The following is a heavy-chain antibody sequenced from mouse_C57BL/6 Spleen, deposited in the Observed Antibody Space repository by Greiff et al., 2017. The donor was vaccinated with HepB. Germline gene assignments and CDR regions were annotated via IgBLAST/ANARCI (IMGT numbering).Heavy chain of an antibody. V-gene: IGHV10-1*01. CDR1: GFSFNTYA. J-gene: IGHJ4*01. Sequence: EVMLVESGGGLVQPKGSLKLSCAASGFSFNTYAMNWVRQAPGKGLEWVARIRSKSNNYATYYADSVKDRFTISRDDSESMLYLQMNNLKTEDTAMYYCVRHEDYSYYYAMDYWGQGTSVTVSS. D-gene: IGHD1-1*01. CDR2: IRSKSNNYAT. CDR3: VRHEDYSYYYAMDY.